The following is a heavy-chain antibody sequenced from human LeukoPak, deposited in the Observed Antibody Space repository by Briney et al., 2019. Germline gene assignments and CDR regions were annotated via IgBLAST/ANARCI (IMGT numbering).Heavy chain of an antibody. J-gene: IGHJ4*02. V-gene: IGHV3-11*01. CDR3: AREDYGGTNFDY. D-gene: IGHD4-23*01. Sequence: GGSLRLSCAASGFTLSDYYINWVRQAPGKGLEWVSQISKTGSTKYYSDSVQGRFTISRDNVKNSVSLQMKSLSAEDAAVYYCAREDYGGTNFDYWGQGALVAVSS. CDR1: GFTLSDYY. CDR2: ISKTGSTK.